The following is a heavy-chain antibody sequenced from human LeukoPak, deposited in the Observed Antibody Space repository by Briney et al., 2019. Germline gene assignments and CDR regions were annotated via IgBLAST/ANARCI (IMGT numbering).Heavy chain of an antibody. D-gene: IGHD2-15*01. CDR2: ISSNGGST. Sequence: GGSLRLSCAASGFTFSSYAMHWVRQAPGKGLEYVSAISSNGGSTYYANSVKGRFTISRDNSKNTLYLQMGSLRAEDMAVYYCARGGGCSGGSCYWGFDAFDIWGQGTMVTVSS. CDR3: ARGGGCSGGSCYWGFDAFDI. J-gene: IGHJ3*02. V-gene: IGHV3-64*01. CDR1: GFTFSSYA.